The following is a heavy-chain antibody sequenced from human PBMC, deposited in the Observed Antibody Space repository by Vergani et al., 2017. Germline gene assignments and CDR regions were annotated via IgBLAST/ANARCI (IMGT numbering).Heavy chain of an antibody. CDR3: ARHTTYTDS. CDR1: EYSFGNYW. Sequence: EVELVQSGPEMRKPGESLKISCKGSEYSFGNYWIGWVRQMPGKGLEWMGIIYPADSDTRYSPSFQGQVTISADKSISTAFLQWDSLKASDTALDYCARHTTYTDSWGQGTLVTVSS. D-gene: IGHD1-1*01. CDR2: IYPADSDT. J-gene: IGHJ4*02. V-gene: IGHV5-51*01.